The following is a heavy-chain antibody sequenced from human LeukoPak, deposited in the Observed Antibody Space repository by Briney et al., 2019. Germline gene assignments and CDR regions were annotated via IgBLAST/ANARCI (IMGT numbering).Heavy chain of an antibody. D-gene: IGHD3-22*01. V-gene: IGHV3-23*01. Sequence: GGSLRLSCAASGFTFSSYAMNWVRQAPGKGLEWVSGISGNTENTYYADSVRGRFTVSRDNSKNTLYLQMNSPRAEDTATYYCALKGGHYYHFDAWGQGTLVTVSS. CDR2: ISGNTENT. CDR3: ALKGGHYYHFDA. CDR1: GFTFSSYA. J-gene: IGHJ4*02.